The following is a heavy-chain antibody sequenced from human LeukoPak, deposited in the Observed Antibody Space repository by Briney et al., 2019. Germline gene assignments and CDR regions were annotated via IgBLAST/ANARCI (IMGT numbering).Heavy chain of an antibody. J-gene: IGHJ5*02. CDR1: GGSISSYY. CDR3: ARGWLGELTTSNWFDP. D-gene: IGHD3-10*01. V-gene: IGHV4-59*08. CDR2: VHYSGSF. Sequence: SETLSLTCTASGGSISSYYWTWIRQPPGKGLEWIGYVHYSGSFNYNPSLRRRVTISVDTSKKQLSLKLTSVTAADTAVYYCARGWLGELTTSNWFDPWGQGTLVTVSS.